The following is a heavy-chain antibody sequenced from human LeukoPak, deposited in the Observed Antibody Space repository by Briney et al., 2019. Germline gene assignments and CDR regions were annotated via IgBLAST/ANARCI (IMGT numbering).Heavy chain of an antibody. V-gene: IGHV1-8*01. CDR1: GYTFTGYG. J-gene: IGHJ4*02. CDR3: TRGSLSGSSRDY. CDR2: MNPDTGDT. D-gene: IGHD1-26*01. Sequence: ASVGVSCKGSGYTFTGYGINWVRQATGQGLEWMGWMNPDTGDTGYAQKFQGRVTMTRSTSIDTAYMELSGLTSEDTAIYYCTRGSLSGSSRDYWGQGTLVTVSS.